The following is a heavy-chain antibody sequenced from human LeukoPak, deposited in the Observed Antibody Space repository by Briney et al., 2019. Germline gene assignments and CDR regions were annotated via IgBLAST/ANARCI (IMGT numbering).Heavy chain of an antibody. CDR2: IYTTGST. D-gene: IGHD3-10*01. CDR1: GGSISGFY. V-gene: IGHV4-4*07. Sequence: SETLSLTCTVSGGSISGFYWSWVRQPAGKGLEWIGRIYTTGSTNYNPSLKSRVTMSVDTSKNQVSLKVSSVTAADTAVYYCARRVRGATQPDYWGQGTLVTVSS. J-gene: IGHJ4*02. CDR3: ARRVRGATQPDY.